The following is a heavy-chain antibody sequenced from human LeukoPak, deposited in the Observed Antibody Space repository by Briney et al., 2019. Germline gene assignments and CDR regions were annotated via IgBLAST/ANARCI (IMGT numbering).Heavy chain of an antibody. CDR2: ISSGGSIT. V-gene: IGHV3-21*04. CDR3: ARDGMSRGYGSGTFEY. Sequence: GRSLRLSCAASGFTVSKYGMSWVRQAPGKGLEWVSSISSGGSITNYAHSVKGQFTISRDNAKHSLYLQMNSLRAAHTAVNYCARDGMSRGYGSGTFEYWGQGALVTVSS. J-gene: IGHJ4*02. CDR1: GFTVSKYG. D-gene: IGHD5-18*01.